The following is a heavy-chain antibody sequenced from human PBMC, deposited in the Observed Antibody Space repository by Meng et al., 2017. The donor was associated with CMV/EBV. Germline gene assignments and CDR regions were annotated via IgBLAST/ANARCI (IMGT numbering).Heavy chain of an antibody. D-gene: IGHD1-26*01. CDR3: ARVGATSY. CDR2: ISSSCSTI. J-gene: IGHJ4*02. V-gene: IGHV3-48*03. CDR1: GFPFRSYE. Sequence: SLKISCAAYGFPFRSYEMNLVRQAPGKGLEWVSYISSSCSTIYYADSVKGRFTISRDNAKNALYLQMNILRAEDTAVYYCARVGATSYWGQGTLVTVSS.